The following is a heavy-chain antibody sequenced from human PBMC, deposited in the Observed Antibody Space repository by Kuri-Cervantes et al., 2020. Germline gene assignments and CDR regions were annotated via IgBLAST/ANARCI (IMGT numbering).Heavy chain of an antibody. Sequence: GGSLRLSCAASGFTFSSYAMHWVRQAPGKGLEWVAVISYDGSNKYYADSVKGRFTISRDNSKNTLYLQMNSLRAEDTAVYYCAKDLSSSWTFDYWGQGTLVTVSS. D-gene: IGHD6-13*01. CDR3: AKDLSSSWTFDY. CDR2: ISYDGSNK. V-gene: IGHV3-30-3*01. CDR1: GFTFSSYA. J-gene: IGHJ4*02.